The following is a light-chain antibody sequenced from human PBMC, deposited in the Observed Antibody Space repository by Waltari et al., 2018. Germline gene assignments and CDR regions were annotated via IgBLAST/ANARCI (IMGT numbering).Light chain of an antibody. V-gene: IGLV2-11*01. CDR3: CSYAGSYTFYVV. J-gene: IGLJ2*01. CDR1: SSDVGGYNY. Sequence: QSALTQPRSVSGSPGQSVTISCTGTSSDVGGYNYVAGYQQNPGKAPKLMIYDVSKRPSGVPDRFSGSKSGNTASLTISGLQAEDEADYYCCSYAGSYTFYVVFGGGTKLTVL. CDR2: DVS.